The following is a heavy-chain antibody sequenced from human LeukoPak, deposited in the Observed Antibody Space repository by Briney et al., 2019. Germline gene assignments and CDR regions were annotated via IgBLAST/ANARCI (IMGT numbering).Heavy chain of an antibody. V-gene: IGHV3-30*18. CDR2: ISPHGDIE. Sequence: GGSLRLSCAASGFTFTTFGIHWVRQAPGKGLEWVAAISPHGDIEYYTDSVKGRFTISRDNSKNMIYLQMNSLRGEDSAVYYCSKINNNDDYWGQGNLVTVSS. D-gene: IGHD1/OR15-1a*01. CDR1: GFTFTTFG. J-gene: IGHJ4*02. CDR3: SKINNNDDY.